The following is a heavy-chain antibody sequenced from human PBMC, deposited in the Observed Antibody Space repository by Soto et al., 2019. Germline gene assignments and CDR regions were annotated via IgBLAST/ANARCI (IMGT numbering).Heavy chain of an antibody. CDR1: GSSFRTYP. J-gene: IGHJ4*02. V-gene: IGHV3-48*01. CDR2: ISSDSSVI. D-gene: IGHD1-26*01. CDR3: ARRTGPPAGGSWTD. Sequence: GGSLRLSCVASGSSFRTYPMNWVRQAPGKGPEWVSYISSDSSVIYYADSAKGRFTISRDNAKNLLYLQMDSLRAEDTAIYYCARRTGPPAGGSWTDWGQGTLVTVSS.